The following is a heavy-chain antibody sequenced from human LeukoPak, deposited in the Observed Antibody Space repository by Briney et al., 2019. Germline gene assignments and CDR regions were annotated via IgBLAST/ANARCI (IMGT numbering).Heavy chain of an antibody. CDR3: TRDLHNGGMDV. J-gene: IGHJ6*02. Sequence: GGSLRLSCAASGITFSSYPMSWVRQAPGKGLEWVSGLGASGTSTYYADSVKGRFTIFRDNSKNTLYLQINSLRAEDTALYYCTRDLHNGGMDVWGQGTTVTVSS. V-gene: IGHV3-23*01. CDR1: GITFSSYP. D-gene: IGHD1-1*01. CDR2: LGASGTST.